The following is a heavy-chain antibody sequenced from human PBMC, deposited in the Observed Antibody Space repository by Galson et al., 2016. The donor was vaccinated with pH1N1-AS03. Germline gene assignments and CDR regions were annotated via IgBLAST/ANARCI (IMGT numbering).Heavy chain of an antibody. CDR1: GFTFNHYA. CDR2: ISYDGRKR. CDR3: ARDDFAGNYSLDY. D-gene: IGHD1-1*01. Sequence: SLRLSCAASGFTFNHYALHWVRQAPGKGLEWVAVISYDGRKRYYPDSVKGRFTISRDNSKNTLYLQMDSLRAEDTAVYYCARDDFAGNYSLDYWGRGTLITVSS. J-gene: IGHJ4*02. V-gene: IGHV3-30*04.